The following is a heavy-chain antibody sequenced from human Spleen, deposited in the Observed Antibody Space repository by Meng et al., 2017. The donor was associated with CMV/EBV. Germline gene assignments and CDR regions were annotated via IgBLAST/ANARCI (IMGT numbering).Heavy chain of an antibody. CDR2: INHSGST. CDR3: ARALAVAGKYDY. J-gene: IGHJ4*02. V-gene: IGHV4-34*01. D-gene: IGHD6-19*01. Sequence: LPCAVYGGSFSGYYWSWIRQPPGKGLEWIGEINHSGSTNYNPSLKSRVTISVDTSKNQFSLKLSSVTAADTAVYYCARALAVAGKYDYWGQGTLVTVSS. CDR1: GGSFSGYY.